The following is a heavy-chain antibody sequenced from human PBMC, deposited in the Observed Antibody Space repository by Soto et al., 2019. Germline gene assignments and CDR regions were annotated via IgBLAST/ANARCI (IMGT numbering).Heavy chain of an antibody. J-gene: IGHJ4*02. Sequence: GGSLRLSCAASGFTFSSYAMSWVRQAPGKGLEWVSAISGSGGSTYYADSVKGRFTISRDNSKNTLYLQMNSLRAEDTAVYYCAKDSDTGFLEWLLYRSWDYWGQGTLVTVSS. CDR1: GFTFSSYA. CDR2: ISGSGGST. D-gene: IGHD3-3*01. V-gene: IGHV3-23*01. CDR3: AKDSDTGFLEWLLYRSWDY.